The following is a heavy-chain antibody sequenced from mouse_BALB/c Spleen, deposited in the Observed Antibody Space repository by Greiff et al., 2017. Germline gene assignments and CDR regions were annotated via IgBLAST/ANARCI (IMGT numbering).Heavy chain of an antibody. J-gene: IGHJ2*01. CDR3: ARESPLYGNLDY. V-gene: IGHV1-7*01. CDR1: GYTFTSYW. D-gene: IGHD2-1*01. Sequence: QVQLQQSGAELAKPGASVKMSCKASGYTFTSYWMHWVKQRPGQGLEWIGYINPSTGYTEYNQKFKDKATLTADKSSSTAYMQLSSLTSEDSAVYYCARESPLYGNLDYRGQGTTLTVSA. CDR2: INPSTGYT.